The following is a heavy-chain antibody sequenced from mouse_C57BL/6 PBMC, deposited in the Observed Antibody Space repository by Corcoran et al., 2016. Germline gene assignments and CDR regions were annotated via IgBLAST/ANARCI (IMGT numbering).Heavy chain of an antibody. D-gene: IGHD4-1*01. CDR3: ARWWLTGTFDD. Sequence: QVQLKQSGAELVRPGASVKLSCKASGYTFTDYYINWVKQRPGQGLEWIARIYPGSGNTYYNEKFKGKATLTAEKSSSTAYMQLSSLTSEDSADYVGARWWLTGTFDDWGKGTTLTVSS. J-gene: IGHJ2*01. CDR1: GYTFTDYY. CDR2: IYPGSGNT. V-gene: IGHV1-76*01.